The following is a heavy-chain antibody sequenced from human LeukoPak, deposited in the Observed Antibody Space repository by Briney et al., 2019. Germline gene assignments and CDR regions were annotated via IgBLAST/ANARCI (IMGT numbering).Heavy chain of an antibody. D-gene: IGHD3-9*01. CDR1: GYTLTELS. Sequence: ASVKVSCKVSGYTLTELSMHCVRQAPGKGREWMGGFDPEDGVTINAQKFQGRVTMTEDTSTDTAYMELSSLRSEDTAVYCCATEVNFDWFILGYWGPGSLVTVSS. V-gene: IGHV1-24*01. J-gene: IGHJ4*02. CDR2: FDPEDGVT. CDR3: ATEVNFDWFILGY.